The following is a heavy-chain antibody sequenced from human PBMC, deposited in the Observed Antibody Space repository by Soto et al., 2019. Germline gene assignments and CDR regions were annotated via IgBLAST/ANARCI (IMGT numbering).Heavy chain of an antibody. CDR1: GFTFSSYA. V-gene: IGHV3-23*01. CDR3: AKVNGQRPFDY. D-gene: IGHD2-8*01. Sequence: VQLLESGGGLVQPGGSLRLSCAASGFTFSSYAMSWVRQAPGKGLEWVSAISGSGGSTYYADSVEGRFTISRDNSKNALYLQMNSLRAEDTAVDYCAKVNGQRPFDYWGQGTLVTVSS. J-gene: IGHJ4*02. CDR2: ISGSGGST.